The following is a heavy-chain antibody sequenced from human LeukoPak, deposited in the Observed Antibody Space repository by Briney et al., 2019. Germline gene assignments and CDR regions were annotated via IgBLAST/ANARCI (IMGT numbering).Heavy chain of an antibody. J-gene: IGHJ5*02. V-gene: IGHV3-23*01. Sequence: PGGSLRLSCAASGFTFSSYAMSWVRQAPGKGLEWVSTLNSNGGTTYCADSVKGRFTISRDNSKSTLYLQMNSLRAEDTAVYYCAKRKVDFVVVPAGWTGWFDLWGQGTLVTVSS. CDR2: LNSNGGTT. CDR1: GFTFSSYA. CDR3: AKRKVDFVVVPAGWTGWFDL. D-gene: IGHD2-2*03.